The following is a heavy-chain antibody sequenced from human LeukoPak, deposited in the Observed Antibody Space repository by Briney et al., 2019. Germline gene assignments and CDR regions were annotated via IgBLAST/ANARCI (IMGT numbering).Heavy chain of an antibody. CDR3: ARVSTYYYAHRFYFDY. J-gene: IGHJ4*02. Sequence: PSETLSLTCTVSGGSISSYYWSWIRQPPGKGLEWIGYIYYSGSTNYNPSLKSRVTISVDTSKNQFSLKLSSVTAADTAVYYCARVSTYYYAHRFYFDYWGQGTLVTVSS. D-gene: IGHD3-10*01. CDR2: IYYSGST. CDR1: GGSISSYY. V-gene: IGHV4-59*08.